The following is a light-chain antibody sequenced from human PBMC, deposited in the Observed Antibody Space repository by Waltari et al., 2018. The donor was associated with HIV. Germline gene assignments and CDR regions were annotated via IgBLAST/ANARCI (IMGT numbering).Light chain of an antibody. J-gene: IGLJ3*02. CDR1: DPQKNY. V-gene: IGLV3-19*01. CDR3: NCWDSSGNRVM. CDR2: GKN. Sequence: SSELTQDPSVSVALGPPVRITWQGDDPQKNYEQWFQKKPGQAPIVAIYGKNNRPSGTPDRFSGSSLGDTASLTITGIQAEDEADYYCNCWDSSGNRVMFGGGTKVAVL.